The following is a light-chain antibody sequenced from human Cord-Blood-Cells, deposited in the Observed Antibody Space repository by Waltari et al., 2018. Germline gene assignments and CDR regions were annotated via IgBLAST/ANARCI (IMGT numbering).Light chain of an antibody. CDR2: DAS. CDR3: QQRNNWPLT. Sequence: ILLTQSPATLSWSPRDRATLSCRASQRVSSYLAWYQQKPGQAPRLLIYDASNRATGIPARFSGSGSGTDFTLTISSLEAEDVAVYYCQQRNNWPLTFGQGTKVEIK. J-gene: IGKJ1*01. V-gene: IGKV3-11*01. CDR1: QRVSSY.